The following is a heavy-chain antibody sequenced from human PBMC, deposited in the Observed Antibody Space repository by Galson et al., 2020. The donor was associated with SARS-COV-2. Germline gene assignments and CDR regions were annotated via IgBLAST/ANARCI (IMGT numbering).Heavy chain of an antibody. CDR1: GFTFSSYD. V-gene: IGHV3-30*18. J-gene: IGHJ6*02. CDR3: AKEVNGVPSIWFGELLRIYGMDV. Sequence: QLGESLKISCAASGFTFSSYDMHWVRQAPGKGLEWVALISNDGTNEDYADSVKGRFTITRDNSKNTLYLQMNSLRAEDTAVYFCAKEVNGVPSIWFGELLRIYGMDVWGQGTTVTVSS. CDR2: ISNDGTNE. D-gene: IGHD3-10*01.